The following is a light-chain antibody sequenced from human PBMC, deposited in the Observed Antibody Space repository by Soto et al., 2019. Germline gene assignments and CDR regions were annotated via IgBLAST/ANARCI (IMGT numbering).Light chain of an antibody. CDR1: QSVSNN. CDR3: QQYNNWPLYS. J-gene: IGKJ2*03. V-gene: IGKV3-15*01. Sequence: EIVMTQSPATLSVSPGVRATLSCRASQSVSNNLAWYQQKPGQAPRLLMYDASTRATGIPDRFSGTGSGMEFTLTISSLQSEDFAVYYCQQYNNWPLYSFGQGTRLEIK. CDR2: DAS.